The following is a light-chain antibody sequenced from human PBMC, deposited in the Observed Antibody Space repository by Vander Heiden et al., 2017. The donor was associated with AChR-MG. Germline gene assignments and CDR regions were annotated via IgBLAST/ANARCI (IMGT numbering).Light chain of an antibody. V-gene: IGKV1-39*01. J-gene: IGKJ4*01. CDR2: VAS. CDR3: HQTYSAPLT. CDR1: QTIITY. Sequence: DIQMTQSPSFLSASVGDRVTITCRASQTIITYLNWYQQKPGEAPNLLIYVASSLQSGVPSRFSGSGSGTDFTLTINNLQPEDFATYFCHQTYSAPLTFGGGTKVEIK.